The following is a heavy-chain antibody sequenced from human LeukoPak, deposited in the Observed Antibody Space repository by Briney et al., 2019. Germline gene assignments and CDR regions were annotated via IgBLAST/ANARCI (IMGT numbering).Heavy chain of an antibody. V-gene: IGHV3-21*01. D-gene: IGHD2-2*01. Sequence: GGSLRLSCAASGFTFSSYSMNWVRQAPEKGLEWVSSISSSSSYIYYADSVKGRFTISRDNAKNSLYLQMNSLRAEDTAVYYCARDNPDRYCSSTSCYHDYWGQGTLVTVSS. CDR1: GFTFSSYS. CDR3: ARDNPDRYCSSTSCYHDY. CDR2: ISSSSSYI. J-gene: IGHJ4*02.